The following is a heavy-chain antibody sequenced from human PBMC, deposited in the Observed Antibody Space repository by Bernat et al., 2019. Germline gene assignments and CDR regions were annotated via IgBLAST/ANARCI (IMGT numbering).Heavy chain of an antibody. V-gene: IGHV4-34*01. CDR3: SRLGPRGDYVWESYRYTGTDY. CDR1: GGSFSGYY. J-gene: IGHJ4*02. CDR2: INHSGST. D-gene: IGHD3-16*02. Sequence: QVQLQQWGAGLLKPSETLSLTCAVYGGSFSGYYWSWIRQPPGKGLEWIGEINHSGSTNYNPSLKSRVTISVDTYKNQFSLKLSSVTAADTAVYYCSRLGPRGDYVWESYRYTGTDYWGQGTLVTVSS.